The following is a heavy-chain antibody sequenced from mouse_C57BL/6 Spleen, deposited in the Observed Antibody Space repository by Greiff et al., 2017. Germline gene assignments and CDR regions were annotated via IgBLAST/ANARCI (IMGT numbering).Heavy chain of an antibody. D-gene: IGHD2-1*01. Sequence: EVKLVESGGGLVKPGGSLKLSCAASGFTFSSYAMSWVRQTPEKRLEWVATISDGGSYTYYPDNVQGRFTISRDNAKNNLYLQMSHLKSEDTAMYYCARDWEWGNYPSFDNWGQGATLTVSS. V-gene: IGHV5-4*01. CDR1: GFTFSSYA. CDR3: ARDWEWGNYPSFDN. J-gene: IGHJ2*01. CDR2: ISDGGSYT.